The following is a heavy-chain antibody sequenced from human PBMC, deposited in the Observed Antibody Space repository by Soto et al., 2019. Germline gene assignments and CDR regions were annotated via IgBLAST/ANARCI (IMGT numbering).Heavy chain of an antibody. CDR2: IYYSGST. J-gene: IGHJ4*02. V-gene: IGHV4-30-4*01. D-gene: IGHD3-22*01. Sequence: SETLSLTCTVSGGSISSGDYYWSWIRQPPGKGLEWIGYIYYSGSTYYNPSLKSRVTISVDTSKNQFSLKLSSVTAADTAVYYCARVHPYYDSSGSPELIITPTFRFFDYWGQGTLVTVSS. CDR3: ARVHPYYDSSGSPELIITPTFRFFDY. CDR1: GGSISSGDYY.